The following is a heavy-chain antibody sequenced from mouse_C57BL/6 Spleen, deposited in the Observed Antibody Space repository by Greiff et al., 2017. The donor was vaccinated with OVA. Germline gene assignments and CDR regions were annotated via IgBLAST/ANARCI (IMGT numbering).Heavy chain of an antibody. CDR3: ARGGYDSFDY. D-gene: IGHD2-4*01. J-gene: IGHJ2*01. V-gene: IGHV1-50*01. CDR1: GYTFTSYW. Sequence: QVQLQQPGAELVKPGASVKLSCKASGYTFTSYWMQWVKQRPGQGLEWIGEIDPSDSYTNYNQKFKGKATLTVDTSSSTAYMQLSSLTSEDSAVYYCARGGYDSFDYWGQGTTLTVSS. CDR2: IDPSDSYT.